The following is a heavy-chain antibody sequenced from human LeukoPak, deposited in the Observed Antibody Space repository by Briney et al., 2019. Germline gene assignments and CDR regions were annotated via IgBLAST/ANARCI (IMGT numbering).Heavy chain of an antibody. Sequence: PGGSLRLSCAASGFTFTRYTMNWVRQAPGKGLEWVSSIGSSSTFIYYADSVKGRFTISRDSAKNSLFLQMNSLRADDTAVYYCAKAHPGFDYWGQGTLVTVSS. J-gene: IGHJ4*02. CDR3: AKAHPGFDY. CDR1: GFTFTRYT. V-gene: IGHV3-21*01. CDR2: IGSSSTFI.